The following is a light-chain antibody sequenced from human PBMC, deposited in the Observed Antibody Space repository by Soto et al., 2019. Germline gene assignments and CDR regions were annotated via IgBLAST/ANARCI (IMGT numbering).Light chain of an antibody. J-gene: IGKJ1*01. CDR3: QLYGSSPWT. CDR1: QSVSSSY. V-gene: IGKV3-20*01. Sequence: EIVLTQSPGTLSLAPEERATLSCRASQSVSSSYLAWYQQKPGQAPRLLIYGASSRATGIPDWFSGSGSGTDFTLTISRLEPEDFAVYYCQLYGSSPWTFGQGTKVEIK. CDR2: GAS.